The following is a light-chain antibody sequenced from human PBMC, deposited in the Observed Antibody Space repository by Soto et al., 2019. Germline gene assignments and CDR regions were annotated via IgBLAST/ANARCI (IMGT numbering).Light chain of an antibody. Sequence: DIPMTQSPSTLSASVGDIVTLSCRASQSISNWLAWYQQKPGKAPKLLIWKASILESGVPSRFSGSGSETDFTLTISSLQPDDYGTYYCQCIDGYFTFGPGTKVDVK. CDR2: KAS. J-gene: IGKJ3*01. CDR3: QCIDGYFT. V-gene: IGKV1-5*03. CDR1: QSISNW.